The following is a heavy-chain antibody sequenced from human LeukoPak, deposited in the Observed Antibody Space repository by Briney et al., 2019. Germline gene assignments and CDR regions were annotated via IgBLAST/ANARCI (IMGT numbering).Heavy chain of an antibody. V-gene: IGHV4-34*01. CDR3: ARSFRYCSSTSCYRGSWFDP. CDR1: GGSFSGYY. J-gene: IGHJ5*02. D-gene: IGHD2-2*02. CDR2: INHSGST. Sequence: SETLSLTCAVYGGSFSGYYWSWIRQPPGKGLEWIGEINHSGSTNYNPSLKSRVTISVDTSKNQFSLKLSSVTAADTAVYYCARSFRYCSSTSCYRGSWFDPWGQGTLVTVSS.